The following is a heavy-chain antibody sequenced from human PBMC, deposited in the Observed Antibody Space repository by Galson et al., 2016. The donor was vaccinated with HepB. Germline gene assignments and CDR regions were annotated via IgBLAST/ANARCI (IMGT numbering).Heavy chain of an antibody. CDR2: ISYDGSNK. V-gene: IGHV3-30*18. Sequence: LRLSCAASGFIFNSYGMHWVRQAPGKGLEWVAVISYDGSNKYYADSVKGRFTISRDNSKNTLYLQMNSLRAEDTALYYCAKDHGYFGSGSHHYWGQGTLVTVSS. J-gene: IGHJ4*02. CDR3: AKDHGYFGSGSHHY. CDR1: GFIFNSYG. D-gene: IGHD3-10*01.